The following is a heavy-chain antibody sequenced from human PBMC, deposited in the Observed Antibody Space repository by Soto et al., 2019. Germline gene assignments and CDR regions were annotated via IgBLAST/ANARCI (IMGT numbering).Heavy chain of an antibody. CDR3: ARQIYDSDTGPNFQYYFDS. D-gene: IGHD3-22*01. J-gene: IGHJ4*02. CDR1: GYSFAGYW. CDR2: IDPSDSQT. V-gene: IGHV5-10-1*01. Sequence: GDSLKISCKGSGYSFAGYWITWVRQKPGKGLEWMGRIDPSDSQTYYSPSFRGHVTISATKSITTVFLQWSSLRASDTAMYYCARQIYDSDTGPNFQYYFDSWGQGTTVTVYS.